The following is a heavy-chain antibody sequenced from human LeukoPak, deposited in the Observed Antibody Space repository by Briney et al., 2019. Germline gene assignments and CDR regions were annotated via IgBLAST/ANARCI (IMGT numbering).Heavy chain of an antibody. J-gene: IGHJ4*02. D-gene: IGHD6-19*01. CDR2: IYHSGST. V-gene: IGHV4-30-2*01. CDR1: GGSISSGGYS. CDR3: ARAYSSGQLTRDY. Sequence: SQTLSLTCAVSGGSISSGGYSWSWIRQPPGKGLEWIGYIYHSGSTYYNPSLKSRVTISVDRSKNQFSLKLSSVTAADTAVYYCARAYSSGQLTRDYWGQGTLVTVSS.